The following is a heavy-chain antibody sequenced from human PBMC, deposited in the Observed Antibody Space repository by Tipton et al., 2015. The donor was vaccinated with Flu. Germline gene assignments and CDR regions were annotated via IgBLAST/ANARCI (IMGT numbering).Heavy chain of an antibody. V-gene: IGHV3-23*01. CDR1: GITFSSYA. CDR2: IVRSGTST. CDR3: ATAIAAADSR. D-gene: IGHD6-13*01. Sequence: SLRLSCAASGITFSSYAMSWVRQAPGKGLEWVSTIVRSGTSTYYADSVKGRFSISRDNSENTLYLQMNSLRAEDTAVYYCATAIAAADSRWGQGTLVTVSS. J-gene: IGHJ4*02.